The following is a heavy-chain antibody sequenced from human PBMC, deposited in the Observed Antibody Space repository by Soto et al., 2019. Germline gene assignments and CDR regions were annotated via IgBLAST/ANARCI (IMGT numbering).Heavy chain of an antibody. CDR3: ARDLRLGKRIVATITWGVDNWFDP. J-gene: IGHJ5*02. CDR1: GGTFSSYA. Sequence: ASVKISCKASGGTFSSYAISWVRQAPGQGLEWMGGIIPIFGTANYAQKFQGRVTITADESTSTAYMELSSLRSEDTAVYYCARDLRLGKRIVATITWGVDNWFDPWGQGTLVTVSS. D-gene: IGHD5-12*01. V-gene: IGHV1-69*13. CDR2: IIPIFGTA.